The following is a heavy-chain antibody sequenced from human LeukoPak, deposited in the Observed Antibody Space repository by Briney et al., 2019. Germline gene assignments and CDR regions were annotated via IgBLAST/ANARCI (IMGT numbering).Heavy chain of an antibody. Sequence: PSQTLSLTCTVSGGSISSGGYYWSWICQHPGKGLEWIGYISYRGSTSYNPSLRSRLTISIDTSQNQFSLKLTSVTAADTAVYYCVRVRTGTSCYDYWGQGTLVTVSP. V-gene: IGHV4-31*03. CDR1: GGSISSGGYY. CDR3: VRVRTGTSCYDY. D-gene: IGHD2-2*01. J-gene: IGHJ4*02. CDR2: ISYRGST.